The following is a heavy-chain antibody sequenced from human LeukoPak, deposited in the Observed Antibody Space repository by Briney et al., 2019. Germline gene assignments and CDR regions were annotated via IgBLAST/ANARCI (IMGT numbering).Heavy chain of an antibody. V-gene: IGHV4-59*01. D-gene: IGHD3-22*01. J-gene: IGHJ4*02. CDR3: ARMVAWDYYDSSGYALDY. CDR1: GGSISSYY. Sequence: SETLSLTCTVSGGSISSYYWSWIRQPPGKGLEWIGYIYYSGSTNYNPSLKSRVTIPVDTSKNQFSLKLSSVTAADTAAYYCARMVAWDYYDSSGYALDYWGQGTLVTVSS. CDR2: IYYSGST.